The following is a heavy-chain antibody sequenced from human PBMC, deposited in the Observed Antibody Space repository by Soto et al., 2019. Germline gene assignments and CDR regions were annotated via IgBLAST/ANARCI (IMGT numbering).Heavy chain of an antibody. CDR3: ARCRGWPTYYFDY. CDR1: GGSISRGGYY. Sequence: QVQLQESGPGLVKPSQTLSLTCSVSGGSISRGGYYWSWIRQHPGKGLEWIGYLYYPGSTSYNPALKRRLTLSVDTSKTQFALKLSSVTAAVTAVHDCARCRGWPTYYFDYWGQGTLVTVSS. V-gene: IGHV4-31*03. J-gene: IGHJ4*02. CDR2: LYYPGST. D-gene: IGHD3-10*01.